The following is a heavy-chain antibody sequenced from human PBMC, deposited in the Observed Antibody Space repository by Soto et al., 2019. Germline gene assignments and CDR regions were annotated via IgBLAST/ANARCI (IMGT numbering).Heavy chain of an antibody. D-gene: IGHD3-10*01. CDR3: AKGQGGSGSLTPRVDF. CDR2: ISGGGDTT. CDR1: GFTFNNYA. V-gene: IGHV3-23*01. J-gene: IGHJ4*02. Sequence: TGGSLRLSCAASGFTFNNYAMSWVRQAPGKGLEWVSAISGGGDTTSYADSVKGRFTVSRDGSKNTLYLQMNSLRAEDTAVYYCAKGQGGSGSLTPRVDFWGQGTLVTVSS.